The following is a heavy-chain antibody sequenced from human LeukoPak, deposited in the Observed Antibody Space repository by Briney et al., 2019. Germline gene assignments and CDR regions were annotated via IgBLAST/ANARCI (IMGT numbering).Heavy chain of an antibody. CDR3: ARQYGSSWCGLDY. CDR1: GYSFTSYW. CDR2: IYPDDSGT. J-gene: IGHJ4*02. D-gene: IGHD6-13*01. V-gene: IGHV5-51*01. Sequence: AESLKISCKSSGYSFTSYWIGWVRQMPGKSLVWMVIIYPDDSGTRYSPSFQGQVTVSADKSITTTSLQWSSLKASDTAMYYCARQYGSSWCGLDYWGQGTLVTVSS.